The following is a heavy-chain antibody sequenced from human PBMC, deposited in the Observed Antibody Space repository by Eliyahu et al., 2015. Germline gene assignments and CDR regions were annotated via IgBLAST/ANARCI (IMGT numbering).Heavy chain of an antibody. Sequence: QVQLVESGGGVFQPGRSLRLSCAASGFPFSNYGMHWVRQAPGKGLEWVAVMLNDGLKYYADSVTGRFTISRDNSKNTLYLQMNSLRAGDTAVYYCARGRAGTTPEFWGQGTLVTVSS. J-gene: IGHJ4*02. CDR3: ARGRAGTTPEF. CDR1: GFPFSNYG. D-gene: IGHD4-11*01. V-gene: IGHV3-33*01. CDR2: MLNDGLK.